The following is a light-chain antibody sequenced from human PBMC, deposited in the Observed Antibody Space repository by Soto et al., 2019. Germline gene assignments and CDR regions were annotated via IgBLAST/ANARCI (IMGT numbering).Light chain of an antibody. Sequence: EIVLTQSPATLSLSPGERATLSCRASQSVSSFLAWYQQKPGQAPRLLTYDASNKATGIPARFSGSGSGTDFTLSISSLEPEDFAVYYCQQRTDRPPWTFGQGTKVDI. CDR3: QQRTDRPPWT. CDR2: DAS. V-gene: IGKV3-11*01. J-gene: IGKJ1*01. CDR1: QSVSSF.